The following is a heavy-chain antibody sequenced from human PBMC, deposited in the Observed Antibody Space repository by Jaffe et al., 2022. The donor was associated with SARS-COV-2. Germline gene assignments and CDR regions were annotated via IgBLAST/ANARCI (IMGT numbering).Heavy chain of an antibody. V-gene: IGHV3-74*01. CDR1: GFTFSSDW. Sequence: EVQLVESGGGLVQPGGSLRLSCAASGFTFSSDWMHWVRQAPGKGLVWVSRIKSDGSGIIYADSVKGRFTISRDNTKSTLYLQMNSLRAEDTAVYYCTRGDEFSDRNTNNKNVVGRHYFEYWGQGILVTVSS. CDR3: TRGDEFSDRNTNNKNVVGRHYFEY. J-gene: IGHJ4*02. CDR2: IKSDGSGI. D-gene: IGHD3-10*01.